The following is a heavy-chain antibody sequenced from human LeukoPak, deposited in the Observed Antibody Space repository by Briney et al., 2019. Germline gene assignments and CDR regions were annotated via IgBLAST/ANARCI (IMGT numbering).Heavy chain of an antibody. CDR2: IIPIFGTA. Sequence: GASVKVSCKASGGTFSSYAISWVRQAPGQGLEWMGGIIPIFGTANYAQKFQGRVTITADESTSTAYMELSSLRSEDTAVYYCARAGWQLVNYYYYMDVWGKGTTVTVSS. CDR1: GGTFSSYA. CDR3: ARAGWQLVNYYYYMDV. J-gene: IGHJ6*03. V-gene: IGHV1-69*13. D-gene: IGHD6-6*01.